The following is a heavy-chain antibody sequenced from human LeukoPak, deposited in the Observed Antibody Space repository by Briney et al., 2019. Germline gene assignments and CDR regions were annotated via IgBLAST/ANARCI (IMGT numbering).Heavy chain of an antibody. Sequence: FETLPLPRNVSGCSITNYYWSWIRQPPGKGLEWIGYIYYSGNSNYNPSLKSRVIISVDTSKNQFSLKLSSVTAPDTAVYYCARHGHVLRYFYCLLDYWGQGTLVTVSS. CDR2: IYYSGNS. J-gene: IGHJ4*02. D-gene: IGHD3-9*01. CDR1: GCSITNYY. CDR3: ARHGHVLRYFYCLLDY. V-gene: IGHV4-59*08.